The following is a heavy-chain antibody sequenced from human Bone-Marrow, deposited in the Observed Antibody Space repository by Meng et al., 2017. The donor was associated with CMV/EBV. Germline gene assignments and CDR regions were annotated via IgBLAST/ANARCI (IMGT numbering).Heavy chain of an antibody. CDR1: GYTFTSYG. J-gene: IGHJ4*02. CDR2: ISAYNGNT. CDR3: ARDRPYDYGDFDGY. Sequence: ASGYTFTSYGISWVRQAPGQGLEWMGWISAYNGNTNYAQKLQGRVTMTTDTSTSTAYMELRSLRSDDTAVYYCARDRPYDYGDFDGYWGQGTLVTVSS. V-gene: IGHV1-18*01. D-gene: IGHD4-17*01.